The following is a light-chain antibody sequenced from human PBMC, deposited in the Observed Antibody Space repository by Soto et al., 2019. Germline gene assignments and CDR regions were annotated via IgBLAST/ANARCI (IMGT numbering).Light chain of an antibody. Sequence: VLTQPPSVSGAPGQRVTISCTGSSSNIGAGYDVHWYQQLPGTAPKLLIYGNSNRPSGVPDRFSGSKSGTSASLAITGLQAEDEADYYCQSFDRSLSGSRVFGTGTKVTVL. CDR3: QSFDRSLSGSRV. CDR2: GNS. V-gene: IGLV1-40*01. CDR1: SSNIGAGYD. J-gene: IGLJ1*01.